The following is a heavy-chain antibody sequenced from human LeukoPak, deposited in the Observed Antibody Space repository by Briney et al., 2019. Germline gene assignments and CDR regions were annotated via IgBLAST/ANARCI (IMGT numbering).Heavy chain of an antibody. V-gene: IGHV4-39*07. CDR3: AREEGYSSSWGYYYYMDV. Sequence: PSETLSLTCTVSGGSISSSSYYWGWIRQPPGKGLEWIGSIYYSGSTYYNPSLKSRVTISVDTSKNQFSLKLSSVTAADTAVYYCAREEGYSSSWGYYYYMDVWGKGTTVTVSS. D-gene: IGHD6-13*01. CDR2: IYYSGST. CDR1: GGSISSSSYY. J-gene: IGHJ6*03.